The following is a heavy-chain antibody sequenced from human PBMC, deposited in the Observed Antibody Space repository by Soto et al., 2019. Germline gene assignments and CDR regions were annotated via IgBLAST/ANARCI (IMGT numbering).Heavy chain of an antibody. CDR3: ARVVGNGLYYLDY. J-gene: IGHJ4*02. D-gene: IGHD2-2*01. CDR1: GGTFSSYT. CDR2: IIPILGIA. Sequence: QVQLVQSGAEVKKPGSSVKVSCKASGGTFSSYTISWVRQAPGQGLEWMGRIIPILGIANYAQKFQGRVTITADKSTSTAYMELSSLRSEDTAVYYCARVVGNGLYYLDYWGQGTLVTVSS. V-gene: IGHV1-69*02.